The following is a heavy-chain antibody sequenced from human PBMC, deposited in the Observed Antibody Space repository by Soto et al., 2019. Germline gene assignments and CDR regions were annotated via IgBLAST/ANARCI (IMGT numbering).Heavy chain of an antibody. CDR2: ISFDGSKK. Sequence: GGSMSLSSVGSGVDFGRYVIHWVRQATGKGLEWVGFISFDGSKKHYADSVEGRFTISRDNSKSTMYLEMNSLRTEDTAIYYCTKVEVWGPRPAVTVSS. CDR1: GVDFGRYV. V-gene: IGHV3-30-3*01. CDR3: TKVEV. J-gene: IGHJ6*01.